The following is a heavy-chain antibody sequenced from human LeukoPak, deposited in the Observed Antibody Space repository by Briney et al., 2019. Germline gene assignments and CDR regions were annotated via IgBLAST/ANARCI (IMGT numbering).Heavy chain of an antibody. CDR3: ANGYDSSGYSLVVDAFDI. V-gene: IGHV4-34*01. D-gene: IGHD3-22*01. CDR2: ISHSGST. Sequence: KPSETLSPTCAVYGGSFSGYYWSWIRQPPGKGLEWIGEISHSGSTNYNPSLKSRVTISVDTSKNQFSLKLSSVTAADTAVYYCANGYDSSGYSLVVDAFDIWGQGTMVTVSS. CDR1: GGSFSGYY. J-gene: IGHJ3*02.